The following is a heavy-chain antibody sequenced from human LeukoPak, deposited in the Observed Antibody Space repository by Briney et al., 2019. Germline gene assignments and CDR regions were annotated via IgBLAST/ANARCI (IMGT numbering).Heavy chain of an antibody. J-gene: IGHJ3*02. V-gene: IGHV3-7*01. CDR3: VRDPGWGAFNI. CDR2: INPDGSTT. CDR1: GFTFSNFW. D-gene: IGHD3-16*01. Sequence: GGSLRLSCAASGFTFSNFWMSWVRQAPGKGLEWVAIINPDGSTTGYVDSVKGRFTISRDNAKNSLCLQLNSLRAEDTAVYYCVRDPGWGAFNIWGQGTMVTVSS.